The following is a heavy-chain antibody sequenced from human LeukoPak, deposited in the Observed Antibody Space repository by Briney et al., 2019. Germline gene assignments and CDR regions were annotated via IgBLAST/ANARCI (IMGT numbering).Heavy chain of an antibody. CDR3: ARNAGHCSNGICFTDYYMDV. J-gene: IGHJ6*03. Sequence: ASVKVSCKASGGTFSSYAISWVRQAPGQGLEWVGRINCNSGDANSAQKFQGRVTMTRDTSVSTAYMDLSSVTSDDTAVYFCARNAGHCSNGICFTDYYMDVWGRGTTVTVSS. D-gene: IGHD2-8*01. CDR2: INCNSGDA. CDR1: GGTFSSYA. V-gene: IGHV1-2*02.